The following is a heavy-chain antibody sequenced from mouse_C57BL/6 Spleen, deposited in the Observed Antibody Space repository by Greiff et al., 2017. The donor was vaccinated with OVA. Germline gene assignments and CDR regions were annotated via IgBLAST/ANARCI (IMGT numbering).Heavy chain of an antibody. CDR2: IDPETGGT. Sequence: VQLQQSGAELVRPGASVTLSCKASGYTFTDYEMHWVKQTPVHGLEWIGAIDPETGGTAYNQKFKGKAILTADKSSSTAYMELRSLTSEDSAVYYCTREDYGNLSFDYWGQGTTLTVSS. D-gene: IGHD2-1*01. V-gene: IGHV1-15*01. CDR1: GYTFTDYE. CDR3: TREDYGNLSFDY. J-gene: IGHJ2*01.